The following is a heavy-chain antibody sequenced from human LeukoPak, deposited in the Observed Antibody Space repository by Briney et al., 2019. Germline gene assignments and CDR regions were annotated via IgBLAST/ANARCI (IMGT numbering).Heavy chain of an antibody. CDR3: ARDLDGSGNYHWFDP. J-gene: IGHJ5*02. V-gene: IGHV3-30*04. D-gene: IGHD3-10*01. CDR1: GFTFSSYA. CDR2: ISYDGSNK. Sequence: GRSLRLSCAASGFTFSSYAMHWVRQAPGKGLEWVAVISYDGSNKYYADSVKGRFTISRDNSKNTLYLQMNSLRAEDTAVYYCARDLDGSGNYHWFDPWGQGTLVTVSS.